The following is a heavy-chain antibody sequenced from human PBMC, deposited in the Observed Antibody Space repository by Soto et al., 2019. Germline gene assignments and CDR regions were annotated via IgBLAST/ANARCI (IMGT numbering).Heavy chain of an antibody. CDR2: ISWNSGSI. Sequence: HPGGSLRLSCAASGFTFDDYAMHWVRQAPGKGLEWVSGISWNSGSIGYADSVKGRFTISRDNAKNSLYLQMNSLRAEDTALYYCAKAQTTRGYSGYDSLDYWGQGTLVTVSS. D-gene: IGHD5-12*01. J-gene: IGHJ4*02. V-gene: IGHV3-9*01. CDR1: GFTFDDYA. CDR3: AKAQTTRGYSGYDSLDY.